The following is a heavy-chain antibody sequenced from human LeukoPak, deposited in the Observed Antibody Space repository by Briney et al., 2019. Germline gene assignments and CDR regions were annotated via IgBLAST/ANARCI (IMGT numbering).Heavy chain of an antibody. Sequence: SVKVSCKASGGTFSSYGISWVRQAPGQGLEWMGGIIPIFGTANYAQKFQGRVTITADESTSTAYMELSSLRSEDTAVYYCARGAVRGVIVDYYYYGMDVWGQGTTVTVSS. CDR1: GGTFSSYG. CDR2: IIPIFGTA. D-gene: IGHD3-10*01. V-gene: IGHV1-69*13. J-gene: IGHJ6*02. CDR3: ARGAVRGVIVDYYYYGMDV.